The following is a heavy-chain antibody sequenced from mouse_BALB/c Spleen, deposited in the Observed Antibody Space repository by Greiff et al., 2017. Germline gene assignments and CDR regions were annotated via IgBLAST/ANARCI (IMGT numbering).Heavy chain of an antibody. J-gene: IGHJ2*01. D-gene: IGHD2-14*01. CDR2: ISSGSSTI. CDR3: ARDYRYDGYYFDY. CDR1: GFTFSSFG. Sequence: EVKLVESGAGLVQPGGSRKLSCAASGFTFSSFGMHWVRQAPEKGLEWVAYISSGSSTIYYADTVKGRFTISRDTPKNTLFLQMTSLRSADTAMYYCARDYRYDGYYFDYGGQGTTLTVSS. V-gene: IGHV5-17*02.